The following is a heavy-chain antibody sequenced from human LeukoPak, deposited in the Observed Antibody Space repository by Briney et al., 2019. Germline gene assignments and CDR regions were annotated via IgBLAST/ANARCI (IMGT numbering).Heavy chain of an antibody. J-gene: IGHJ4*02. Sequence: SETLSLTCTVSGGSISIYYWSWIRQPPGKGLEWIGYIYYSGSTNYNPSLKGRVTISVDTSKNQFSLKLSSVTAADTAVYYCGWGDSYGEIDYWGQGTLLTVSS. V-gene: IGHV4-59*01. CDR1: GGSISIYY. CDR3: GWGDSYGEIDY. CDR2: IYYSGST. D-gene: IGHD5-18*01.